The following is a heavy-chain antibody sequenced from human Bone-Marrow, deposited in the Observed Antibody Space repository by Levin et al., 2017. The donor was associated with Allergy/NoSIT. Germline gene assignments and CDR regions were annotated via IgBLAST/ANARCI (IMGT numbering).Heavy chain of an antibody. V-gene: IGHV4-39*01. Sequence: SETLSLTCSVSGGSISSTAFYWGWIRQPPGKGLEWIGSVYYSGATYYNPSLKSRVTISVDTSQNQFSLKVTSVIAADTAVYYCARLGRAYTAGGMDDWGQGALVTVSS. D-gene: IGHD2-2*02. CDR1: GGSISSTAFY. CDR2: VYYSGAT. J-gene: IGHJ4*02. CDR3: ARLGRAYTAGGMDD.